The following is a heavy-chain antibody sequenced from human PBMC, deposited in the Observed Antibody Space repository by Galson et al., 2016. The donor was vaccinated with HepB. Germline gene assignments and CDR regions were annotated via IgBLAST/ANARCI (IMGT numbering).Heavy chain of an antibody. CDR3: ARDVIPGIAAAGFDP. CDR1: GYNFASYG. CDR2: ISTYTGNT. J-gene: IGHJ5*02. V-gene: IGHV1-18*01. D-gene: IGHD6-13*01. Sequence: SVKVSCKASGYNFASYGINWVRQAPGQGLEWMGWISTYTGNTNYAVRLQDRVTMTTDTSTSTAYVELRSLRSDDTAVYYCARDVIPGIAAAGFDPWGQGTLVIVSS.